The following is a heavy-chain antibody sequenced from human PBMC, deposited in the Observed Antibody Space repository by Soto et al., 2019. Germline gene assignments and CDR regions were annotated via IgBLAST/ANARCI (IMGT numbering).Heavy chain of an antibody. CDR1: GFTFSNNA. CDR3: AICPMAGCRSPPGVFDI. J-gene: IGHJ3*02. D-gene: IGHD2-15*01. Sequence: GGSLRLSCAASGFTFSNNAMSWVRQAPGKGLEWVSAISGSGGSTYYADSVKGRFTISRDNSKNTLYLQMNSLRAEDTAVYYFAICPMAGCRSPPGVFDIWGQGTMVTVSS. V-gene: IGHV3-23*01. CDR2: ISGSGGST.